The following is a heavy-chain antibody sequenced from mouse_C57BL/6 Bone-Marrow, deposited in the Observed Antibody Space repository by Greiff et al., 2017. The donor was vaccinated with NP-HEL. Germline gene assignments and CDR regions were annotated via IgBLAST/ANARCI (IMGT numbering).Heavy chain of an antibody. V-gene: IGHV1-76*01. D-gene: IGHD2-5*01. CDR1: GYTFTDYY. J-gene: IGHJ3*01. CDR2: IYPGSGNT. Sequence: QVQLQQSGAELVRPGASVKLSCKASGYTFTDYYINWVKQRPGQGLEWIARIYPGSGNTYYNEKFKGKATLTAEKSSSTAYMQLSSLTSEDSAVYFCAREGDSYYSNYFIAYWGQGTLVTVSA. CDR3: AREGDSYYSNYFIAY.